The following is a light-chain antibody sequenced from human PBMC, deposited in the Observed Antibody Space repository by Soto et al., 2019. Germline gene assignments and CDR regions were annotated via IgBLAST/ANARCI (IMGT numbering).Light chain of an antibody. CDR3: SSFSVASPL. CDR1: SSDIGSYNY. J-gene: IGLJ1*01. CDR2: DVS. Sequence: QSALTQPASMSGSPGQSVTISCAGTSSDIGSYNYVSWYQHHPGTAPKLIIYDVSSRPSGVSHRFSASKSGNTASLTISGLQAEDEADYYCSSFSVASPLFGTGTKVTVL. V-gene: IGLV2-14*01.